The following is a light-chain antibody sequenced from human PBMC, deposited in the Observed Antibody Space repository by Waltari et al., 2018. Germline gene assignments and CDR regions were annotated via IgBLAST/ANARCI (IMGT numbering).Light chain of an antibody. Sequence: QSALTQPPSASGSPGQSVTISCTGTSTDVGVYHYVSWYQPPPGKAPHLMTYEVSKRPSGVPDRFSGSKSGNTASLTVSGLQAEDEADYYCSSYAGSDNLIFGGGTKLTVL. CDR2: EVS. CDR1: STDVGVYHY. J-gene: IGLJ2*01. V-gene: IGLV2-8*01. CDR3: SSYAGSDNLI.